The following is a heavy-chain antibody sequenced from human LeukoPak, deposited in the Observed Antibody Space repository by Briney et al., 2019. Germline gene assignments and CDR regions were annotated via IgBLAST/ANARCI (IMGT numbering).Heavy chain of an antibody. CDR1: GGSISSGSYY. Sequence: MASQTLSLTCTVSGGSISSGSYYWSWIRQPAGKGLEWIGRIYTSGSTNYNPSLKSRVTISVDTSKNQFSLKLSSVTAADTAVYYCARASYFDWLTLGYWGQGTLVTVSS. D-gene: IGHD3-9*01. CDR2: IYTSGST. CDR3: ARASYFDWLTLGY. J-gene: IGHJ4*02. V-gene: IGHV4-61*02.